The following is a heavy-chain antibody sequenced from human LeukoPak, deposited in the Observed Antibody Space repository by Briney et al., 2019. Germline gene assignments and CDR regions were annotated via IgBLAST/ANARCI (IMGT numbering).Heavy chain of an antibody. D-gene: IGHD3-22*01. CDR3: ARIYDNSGYYDY. CDR2: INQGGSEK. J-gene: IGHJ4*02. CDR1: GFTFSTYW. Sequence: PGGSLRLSCAASGFTFSTYWMSWVRQAPGKGLEWVAIINQGGSEKYYVDSVKGRFTISRDNAKNSLYLQMNSLRAEDTAVYYCARIYDNSGYYDYWGQGTLVTVSS. V-gene: IGHV3-7*04.